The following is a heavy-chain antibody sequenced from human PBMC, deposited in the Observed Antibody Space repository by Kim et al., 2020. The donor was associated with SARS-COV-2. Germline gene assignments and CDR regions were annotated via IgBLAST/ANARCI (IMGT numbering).Heavy chain of an antibody. J-gene: IGHJ4*02. D-gene: IGHD3-3*01. CDR3: ASLDFWSGQYYFDY. Sequence: PSRRSRVTISVDTSKNQVSLKRSSVTAADTAVYYCASLDFWSGQYYFDYWGQGTLVTVSS. V-gene: IGHV4-59*01.